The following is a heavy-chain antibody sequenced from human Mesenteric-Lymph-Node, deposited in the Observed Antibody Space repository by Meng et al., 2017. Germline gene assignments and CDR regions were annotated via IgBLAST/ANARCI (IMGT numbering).Heavy chain of an antibody. CDR2: IYYRGNT. Sequence: EAGQGSGRLSCTLSHCCTVSGGSVSSGCYHRRWIRHPPGKGLEWSGYIYYRGNTNYNPSLKSRVTISVDTSKNQFSLKLSSVTAADTAVYYCARDSDILTGYDYWGQGTLVTVSS. D-gene: IGHD3-9*01. V-gene: IGHV4-61*01. CDR3: ARDSDILTGYDY. J-gene: IGHJ4*02. CDR1: GGSVSSGCYH.